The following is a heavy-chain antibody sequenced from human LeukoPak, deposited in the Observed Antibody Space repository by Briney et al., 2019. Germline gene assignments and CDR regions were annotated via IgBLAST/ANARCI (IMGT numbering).Heavy chain of an antibody. CDR2: IYHSGST. CDR3: ARGYSSSWYLNWFDP. J-gene: IGHJ5*02. V-gene: IGHV4-4*07. D-gene: IGHD6-13*01. Sequence: SETLSLTCTVSDGSISSYYWSWIRQPAGKGLEWIGSIYHSGSTYYNPSLKSQVTISVDTSKNQFSLKLTSVTAADTAVYYCARGYSSSWYLNWFDPWGQGTLVTVSS. CDR1: DGSISSYY.